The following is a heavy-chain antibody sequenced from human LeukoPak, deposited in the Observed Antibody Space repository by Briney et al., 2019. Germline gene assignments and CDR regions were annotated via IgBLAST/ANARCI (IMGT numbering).Heavy chain of an antibody. CDR1: GFTFSSYG. J-gene: IGHJ6*04. V-gene: IGHV3-30*18. D-gene: IGHD3-3*01. CDR3: AKAASGFGYYYGMDV. Sequence: GRSLRLSCAASGFTFSSYGMHWVRQAPGKGLEWVAVISYDGSNEYYADSVKGRFTISRDNSKNTLYLQMNSLRAEDTAVYYCAKAASGFGYYYGMDVWGKGTTVTVSS. CDR2: ISYDGSNE.